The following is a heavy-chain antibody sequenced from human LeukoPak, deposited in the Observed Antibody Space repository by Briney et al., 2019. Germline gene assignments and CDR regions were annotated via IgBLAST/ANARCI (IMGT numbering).Heavy chain of an antibody. CDR2: IIPIFGTA. Sequence: ASVKVSCKASGGTFSSYAISRVRQAPGQGLGWMGGIIPIFGTANYAQKFQGRVTITTGESTSTAYMELSSLRSEDTAVYYCTALVTPREYYYYYYMDVWGKGTTVTVSS. J-gene: IGHJ6*03. D-gene: IGHD4-23*01. CDR1: GGTFSSYA. CDR3: TALVTPREYYYYYYMDV. V-gene: IGHV1-69*05.